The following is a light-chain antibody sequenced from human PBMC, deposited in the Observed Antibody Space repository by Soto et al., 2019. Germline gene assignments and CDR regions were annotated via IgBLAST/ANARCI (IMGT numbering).Light chain of an antibody. CDR1: QSITSNF. Sequence: IVLTQSPVTLSLSPGERATLSCGASQSITSNFVAWYQKKPGLAPRLLIFDASTRAIGIPDRFSGSGSGTDFTLTIRGLEPEDSAVYYCHHFADSPTFGGGNKVDI. CDR2: DAS. J-gene: IGKJ4*01. V-gene: IGKV3D-20*01. CDR3: HHFADSPT.